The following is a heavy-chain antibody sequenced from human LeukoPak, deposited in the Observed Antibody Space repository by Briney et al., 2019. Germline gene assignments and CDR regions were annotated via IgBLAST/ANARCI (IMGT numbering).Heavy chain of an antibody. D-gene: IGHD4-23*01. J-gene: IGHJ4*02. CDR2: IYYSGST. Sequence: SETLSLTCAVYGGAFSGYSWSWIRQPPGKGLEWIGYIYYSGSTYYNPSLKSRVTISVDTSKNQFSLKLSSVTAADTAVYYCARGGYGGNSEVYYWGQGTLVTVSS. V-gene: IGHV4-30-4*02. CDR1: GGAFSGYS. CDR3: ARGGYGGNSEVYY.